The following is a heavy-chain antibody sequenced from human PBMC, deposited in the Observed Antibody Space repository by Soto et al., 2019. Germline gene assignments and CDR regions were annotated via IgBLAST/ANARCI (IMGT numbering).Heavy chain of an antibody. CDR1: GGSISSYY. CDR2: IYYSGST. Sequence: QVQLQESGPGLVKPSETLSLTCTVSGGSISSYYWSWIRQPPGKGLEWIGYIYYSGSTNYNPSLKSRVTISVDTSKTQFSLKLSSVTAADTAVYYCASRGDYGDTWYFDLWGRGTLVTVSS. CDR3: ASRGDYGDTWYFDL. V-gene: IGHV4-59*08. J-gene: IGHJ2*01. D-gene: IGHD4-17*01.